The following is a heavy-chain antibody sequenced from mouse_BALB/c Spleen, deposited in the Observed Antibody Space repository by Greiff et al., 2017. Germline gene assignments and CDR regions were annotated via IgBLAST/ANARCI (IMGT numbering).Heavy chain of an antibody. CDR2: IYPSDSYT. V-gene: IGHV1-69*02. J-gene: IGHJ2*01. CDR1: GYTFTSYW. D-gene: IGHD1-1*01. Sequence: QVQLKQPGAELVRPGASVKLSCKASGYTFTSYWINWVKQRPGQGLEWIGNIYPSDSYTNYNQKFKDKATLTVDKSSSTAYMQLSSPTSEDSAVYYCTRSDYYGAWGQGTTLTVSS. CDR3: TRSDYYGA.